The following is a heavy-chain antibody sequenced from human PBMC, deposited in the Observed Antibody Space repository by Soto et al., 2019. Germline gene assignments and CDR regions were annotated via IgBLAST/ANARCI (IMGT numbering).Heavy chain of an antibody. CDR1: GDTFSSYA. D-gene: IGHD2-21*02. V-gene: IGHV1-69*13. CDR3: ASRVVTPYGDYHGMDV. CDR2: ITPIFGTA. Sequence: SVKVSCKASGDTFSSYAISWVRQTPGQGLEWMGGITPIFGTAIYAQKFQGRVTITADESTTTAYMELSSLRSEDTVMYYCASRVVTPYGDYHGMDVSGQGTTATV. J-gene: IGHJ6*02.